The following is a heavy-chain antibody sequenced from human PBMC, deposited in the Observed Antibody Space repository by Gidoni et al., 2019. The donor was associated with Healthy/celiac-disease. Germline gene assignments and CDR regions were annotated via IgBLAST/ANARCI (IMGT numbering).Heavy chain of an antibody. J-gene: IGHJ4*02. CDR2: ISGTGGST. CDR1: GFPFSSCA. CDR3: AKVQGNYYGSGSSNNYYFDY. D-gene: IGHD3-10*01. V-gene: IGHV3-23*04. Sequence: EVQLVESGGGLVQRGGSLRLSCVASGFPFSSCAMSWVRQAPGKGLEWVSGISGTGGSTYYGDSVKCRFTISRDNSKNTLYLQMNSLRAEDTAVYYCAKVQGNYYGSGSSNNYYFDYWGQGTLVTVSS.